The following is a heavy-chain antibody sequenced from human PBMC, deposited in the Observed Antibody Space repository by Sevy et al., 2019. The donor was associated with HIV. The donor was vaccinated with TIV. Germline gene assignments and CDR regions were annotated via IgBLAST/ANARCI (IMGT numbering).Heavy chain of an antibody. D-gene: IGHD6-13*01. Sequence: GGSLRLSCTASGFTFGDYCMSWVRQAPGKGLEWVAFLKSDVYGGTVDHAASVRGRFVNSRDDSKTIAYLQMNDLKTDDTGVYYCTRWRAAQSIFDYWGQGALVTVSS. CDR2: LKSDVYGGTV. CDR1: GFTFGDYC. V-gene: IGHV3-49*04. CDR3: TRWRAAQSIFDY. J-gene: IGHJ4*02.